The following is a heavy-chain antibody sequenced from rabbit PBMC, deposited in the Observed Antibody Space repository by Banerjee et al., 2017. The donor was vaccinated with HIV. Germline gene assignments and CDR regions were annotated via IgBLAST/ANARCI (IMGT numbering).Heavy chain of an antibody. CDR1: GFSLSGYA. CDR3: ASDPTGWGPNL. CDR2: IDPAVGAT. V-gene: IGHV1S47*01. Sequence: QEQLVAYGGDLVQPGGSLTLICTVSGFSLSGYAMTWVRQAPGKGLEWIGYIDPAVGATYYATWVNGRFTFSSDNTQNTVSLQMYSLTAADTATYFCASDPTGWGPNLWGPGTLVTVS. J-gene: IGHJ4*01. D-gene: IGHD4-1*01.